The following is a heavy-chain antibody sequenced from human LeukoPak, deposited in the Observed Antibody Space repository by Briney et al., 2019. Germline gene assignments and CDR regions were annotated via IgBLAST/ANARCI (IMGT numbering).Heavy chain of an antibody. D-gene: IGHD3-10*01. CDR3: AREFEGQEAGAYGSGSYDVFDI. CDR1: GFTFSNYW. Sequence: GGSLRLSCAASGFTFSNYWMHWVPRAPGKGLVWVSRITSDASRTSYADSVKGRFTISRDNAKNTLYLRKNSLRAEDTAVYYCAREFEGQEAGAYGSGSYDVFDIWGQGTMVTVSS. J-gene: IGHJ3*02. V-gene: IGHV3-74*01. CDR2: ITSDASRT.